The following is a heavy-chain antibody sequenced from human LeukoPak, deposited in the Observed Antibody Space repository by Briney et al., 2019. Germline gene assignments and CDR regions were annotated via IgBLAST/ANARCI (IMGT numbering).Heavy chain of an antibody. CDR1: GYTFTGYY. CDR3: RAVAGLYYFDY. D-gene: IGHD6-19*01. V-gene: IGHV1-2*06. CDR2: INPNSGGT. J-gene: IGHJ4*02. Sequence: ASVTVSCMASGYTFTGYYMHWVRQAPGQGLGWMGRINPNSGGTNYAQKLQGRVTMTRDTSISTAYMELSRLRSDDTAVYYCRAVAGLYYFDYWGQGTLVTVSS.